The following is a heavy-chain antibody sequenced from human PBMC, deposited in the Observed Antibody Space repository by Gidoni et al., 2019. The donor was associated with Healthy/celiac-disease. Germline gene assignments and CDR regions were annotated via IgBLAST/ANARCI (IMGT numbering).Heavy chain of an antibody. CDR3: AKDGTGAARYFDY. J-gene: IGHJ4*02. Sequence: EVQLVESGGVLVQPGRSLRLSCEASGVTFDVYAMHWVRQPPGKGLEWVSGISWNSGSIGYADSVKGRFTISRAYAKNSLYLQMNSLRAEDTALYYCAKDGTGAARYFDYWGQGTLVSVSS. V-gene: IGHV3-9*01. CDR2: ISWNSGSI. CDR1: GVTFDVYA. D-gene: IGHD6-6*01.